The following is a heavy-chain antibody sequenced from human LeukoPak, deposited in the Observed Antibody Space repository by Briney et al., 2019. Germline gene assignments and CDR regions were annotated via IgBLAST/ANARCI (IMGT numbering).Heavy chain of an antibody. Sequence: PSETLSLTCTVSGGSISSYYWSWIRQPAGKGLEWIGRIYTSGSTNYNPSLKSRVTMSVDTPKNQFSLKLSSVTAADTAVYYCARGHYDFWSGYYFDYLGQGTLVTVSS. CDR2: IYTSGST. V-gene: IGHV4-4*07. CDR3: ARGHYDFWSGYYFDY. D-gene: IGHD3-3*01. J-gene: IGHJ4*02. CDR1: GGSISSYY.